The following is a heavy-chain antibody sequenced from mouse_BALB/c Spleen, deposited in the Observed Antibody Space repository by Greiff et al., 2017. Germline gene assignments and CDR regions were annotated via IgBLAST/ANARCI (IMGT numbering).Heavy chain of an antibody. D-gene: IGHD2-1*01. V-gene: IGHV14-1*02. CDR2: IDPENGNT. J-gene: IGHJ2*01. CDR3: ARRRDGNDFDY. CDR1: GFNIKDYY. Sequence: EVKLMESGAELVRPGALVKLSCKASGFNIKDYYMHWVKQRPEQGLEWIGWIDPENGNTIYDPKFQGKASITADTSSNTAYLQLSSLTSEDTAVYYCARRRDGNDFDYWGQGTTLTVSS.